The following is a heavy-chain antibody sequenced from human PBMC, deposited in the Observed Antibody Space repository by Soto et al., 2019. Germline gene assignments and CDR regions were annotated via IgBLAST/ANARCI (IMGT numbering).Heavy chain of an antibody. J-gene: IGHJ4*02. Sequence: EVQVLESGGGLVQPGGSLRLSCVGSGFTFRSHSITWVRQTPVKGLEWVSGITVCGDITWYSDSVRGRFTLSRDNSKKMAYMQINSLRADDTSVYYCARWSGYGDLWGQGTLVTVSS. CDR1: GFTFRSHS. D-gene: IGHD5-12*01. V-gene: IGHV3-23*01. CDR2: ITVCGDIT. CDR3: ARWSGYGDL.